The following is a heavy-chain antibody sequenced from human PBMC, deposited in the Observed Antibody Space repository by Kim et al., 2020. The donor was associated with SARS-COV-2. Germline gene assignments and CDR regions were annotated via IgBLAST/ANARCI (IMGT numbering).Heavy chain of an antibody. D-gene: IGHD1-1*01. CDR1: GGTFSSYA. V-gene: IGHV1-69*13. CDR3: ARVGSWNDDYYYGMDV. CDR2: IIPIFGTA. Sequence: SVKVSCKASGGTFSSYAISWVRQAPGQGLEWMGGIIPIFGTANYAQKFQGRVTITADESTSTAYMELSSLRSEDTAVYYCARVGSWNDDYYYGMDVWGQGTTVTVSS. J-gene: IGHJ6*02.